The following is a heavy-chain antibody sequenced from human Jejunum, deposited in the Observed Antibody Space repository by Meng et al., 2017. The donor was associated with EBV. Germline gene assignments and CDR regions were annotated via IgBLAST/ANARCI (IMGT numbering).Heavy chain of an antibody. V-gene: IGHV1-2*06. J-gene: IGHJ4*02. D-gene: IGHD3-9*01. CDR1: GYIFTDYY. Sequence: QGQLVQSGGEVKKPGASVKVSCKASGYIFTDYYTHWVRQAPGQGLEWVGRMNSNSGSTNYAQKFQGRVTMTRDTSISTAYMDLSGLRSDDTAVYYCARATLSGYHDRFFDYWGQGTLVTVSS. CDR2: MNSNSGST. CDR3: ARATLSGYHDRFFDY.